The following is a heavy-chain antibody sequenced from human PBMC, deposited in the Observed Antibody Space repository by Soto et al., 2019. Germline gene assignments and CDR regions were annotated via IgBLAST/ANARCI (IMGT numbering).Heavy chain of an antibody. V-gene: IGHV1-69*06. CDR2: IIPIFGTA. Sequence: GASVKVSCKASGGTFSSYAISWVRRAPGQGLEWMGGIIPIFGTANYAQKFQGRVTITADKSTSAAYMELSSLRSEDTAVYYCANAVGGAVAFDYWGQGTLVTVSS. D-gene: IGHD6-19*01. J-gene: IGHJ4*02. CDR1: GGTFSSYA. CDR3: ANAVGGAVAFDY.